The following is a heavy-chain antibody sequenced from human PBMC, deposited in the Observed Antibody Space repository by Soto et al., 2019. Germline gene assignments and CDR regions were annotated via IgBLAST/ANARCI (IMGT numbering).Heavy chain of an antibody. Sequence: GGSLRLSCAASGFTFSGYSMNWVRQAPGKGLEWVSSISSSSSYIYYADSVKGRFTISRDNAKNSLYLQMNSLRAEDTAVYYCARGWGDPFAFDIWGQGTMVTVSS. CDR1: GFTFSGYS. CDR3: ARGWGDPFAFDI. D-gene: IGHD2-21*02. J-gene: IGHJ3*02. V-gene: IGHV3-21*01. CDR2: ISSSSSYI.